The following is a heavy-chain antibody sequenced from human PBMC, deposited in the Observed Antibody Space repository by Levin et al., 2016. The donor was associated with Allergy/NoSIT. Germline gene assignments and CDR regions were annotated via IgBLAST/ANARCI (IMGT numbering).Heavy chain of an antibody. CDR3: ARGRRKMGSWFDP. Sequence: SETLSLTCTVSGGSISSSSYYWGWIRQPPGKGLEWIGSIYYSGSTYYNPSLKSRVTISVDTSKNQFSLKLSSVTAADTAVYYCARGRRKMGSWFDPWGQGTLVTVSS. V-gene: IGHV4-39*07. CDR1: GGSISSSSYY. D-gene: IGHD5-24*01. J-gene: IGHJ5*02. CDR2: IYYSGST.